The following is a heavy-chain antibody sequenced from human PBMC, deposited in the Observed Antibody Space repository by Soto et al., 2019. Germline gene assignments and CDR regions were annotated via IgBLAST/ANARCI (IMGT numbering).Heavy chain of an antibody. CDR1: GYSFSDYD. CDR3: ARDNRYNWNDEGWFDP. J-gene: IGHJ5*02. CDR2: MNPNSGNT. V-gene: IGHV1-8*01. Sequence: QVQLVQSGAEVKKPGASVKVSCKASGYSFSDYDINWVRQATGQGPEWMGWMNPNSGNTGYAQKFQGRVTMTRNTSINPAYMELSSLGSEDTAVYYCARDNRYNWNDEGWFDPWGQGTLVTGSS. D-gene: IGHD1-20*01.